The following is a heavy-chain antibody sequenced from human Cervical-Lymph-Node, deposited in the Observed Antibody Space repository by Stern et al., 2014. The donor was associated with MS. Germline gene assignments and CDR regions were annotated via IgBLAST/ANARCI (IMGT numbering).Heavy chain of an antibody. V-gene: IGHV3-15*01. CDR2: VKSRKDGGAA. J-gene: IGHJ4*02. D-gene: IGHD6-6*01. CDR1: GFTFTYMS. CDR3: TALRKY. Sequence: EVQLVASGGGFVKPGGSLRLSCAASGFTFTYMSLSWVRQAPGQGLEWVGRVKSRKDGGAADYAAFVKDRVTISRDDSRSTLYLQINGLEIEDTAMYYCTALRKYWGQGTLLIVSS.